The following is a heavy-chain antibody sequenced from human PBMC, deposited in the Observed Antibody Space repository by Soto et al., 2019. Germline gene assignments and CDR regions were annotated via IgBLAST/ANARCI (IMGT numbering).Heavy chain of an antibody. J-gene: IGHJ6*02. CDR1: GGSISRGDYY. D-gene: IGHD4-17*01. CDR2: IYYSGST. Sequence: PSETLSLTCTVSGGSISRGDYYWSWIRQPPGKGLEWIGYIYYSGSTYYNPSLKSRVTISVDTSKNQFSLKLSSVTAADTAVYYCASHDYAHYGIDVWGQGTTVTVSS. CDR3: ASHDYAHYGIDV. V-gene: IGHV4-30-4*01.